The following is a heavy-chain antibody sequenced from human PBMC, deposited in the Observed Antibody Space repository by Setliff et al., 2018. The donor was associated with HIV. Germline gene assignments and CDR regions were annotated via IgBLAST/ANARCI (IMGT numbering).Heavy chain of an antibody. Sequence: GGSLRLSCAASGFTFSSYGMHWVRQAPGKGLEWVAVIWYDGSNKYYADSVKGRFTISRDNAKKSLYLQMNSLRADDTAVYYCAKTYYYDSSGYYYFDSWGQGTLVTVSS. D-gene: IGHD3-22*01. V-gene: IGHV3-33*03. J-gene: IGHJ4*02. CDR3: AKTYYYDSSGYYYFDS. CDR1: GFTFSSYG. CDR2: IWYDGSNK.